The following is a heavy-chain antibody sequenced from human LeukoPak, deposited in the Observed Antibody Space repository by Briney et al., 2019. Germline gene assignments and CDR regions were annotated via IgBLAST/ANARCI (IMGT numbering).Heavy chain of an antibody. CDR2: IRGSGDST. CDR1: GFTFSSYA. D-gene: IGHD6-19*01. CDR3: AKDGISGWYGNHFDF. V-gene: IGHV3-23*01. Sequence: LAGGSLRLSCAASGFTFSSYAMNWARKAPGKGLEWVSSIRGSGDSTYYADSVKGRFTISRDNSKNTLYLQISSLRAEDTAIYYCAKDGISGWYGNHFDFWGQGTLVTGSS. J-gene: IGHJ4*02.